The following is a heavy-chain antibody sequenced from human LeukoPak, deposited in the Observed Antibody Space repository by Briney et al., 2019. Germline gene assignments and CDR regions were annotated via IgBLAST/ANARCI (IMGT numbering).Heavy chain of an antibody. CDR3: AAGGYSSDWFFDY. CDR1: GYSFINYW. V-gene: IGHV5-51*01. J-gene: IGHJ4*02. Sequence: PGESLKISCKGSGYSFINYWIGWVRQLPGKGLEWMGIIYPGDSDTRYSLSFQGQVTISADKSISTAYLQWSSLKASDTAMYYCAAGGYSSDWFFDYWGQGTLVTVSS. CDR2: IYPGDSDT. D-gene: IGHD6-19*01.